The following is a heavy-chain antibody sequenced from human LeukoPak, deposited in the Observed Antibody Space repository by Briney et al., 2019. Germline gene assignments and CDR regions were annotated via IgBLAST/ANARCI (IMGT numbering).Heavy chain of an antibody. CDR1: GFTFSSYS. CDR2: IKQDGSEK. J-gene: IGHJ5*02. Sequence: PGGSLRLSCAASGFTFSSYSMNWVRQAPGKGLEWVANIKQDGSEKYYVDSVKGRFTISRDNVKNSLYLQMNSLRAEDTAVYYCARPLMYYYGSETYFWFDPWGQGTPVTVSS. V-gene: IGHV3-7*01. CDR3: ARPLMYYYGSETYFWFDP. D-gene: IGHD3-10*01.